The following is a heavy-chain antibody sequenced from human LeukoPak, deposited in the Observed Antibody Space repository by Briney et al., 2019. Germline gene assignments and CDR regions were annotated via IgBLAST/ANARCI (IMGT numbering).Heavy chain of an antibody. Sequence: GGSLRLSCAASGFTFSSYSMNWVRQAPGKGLEGVSSISSSSSYIYYADSVKGRFTISRDNAKSSLYLQMNSLRAEDTAVYYCARPGSPTYFDYWGQGTLVTVSS. J-gene: IGHJ4*02. V-gene: IGHV3-21*01. CDR2: ISSSSSYI. CDR3: ARPGSPTYFDY. CDR1: GFTFSSYS.